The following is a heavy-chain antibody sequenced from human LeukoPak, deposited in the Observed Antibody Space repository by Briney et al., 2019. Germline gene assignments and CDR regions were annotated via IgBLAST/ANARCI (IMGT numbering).Heavy chain of an antibody. J-gene: IGHJ5*02. V-gene: IGHV1-2*02. CDR3: ARTHPLWFGEGWFDP. CDR1: GYTFTGYY. Sequence: ASVKVSCKASGYTFTGYYMHWVRQAPGQGLEWMGWINPNSGGTNYAQKFQGRVTMTRDTSISTAYMELSRLRSDDTAVYYCARTHPLWFGEGWFDPWGQGTPVTVSS. CDR2: INPNSGGT. D-gene: IGHD3-10*01.